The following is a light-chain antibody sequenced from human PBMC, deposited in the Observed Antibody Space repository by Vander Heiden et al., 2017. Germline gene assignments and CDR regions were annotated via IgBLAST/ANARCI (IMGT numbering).Light chain of an antibody. CDR1: SSDVGGYNY. CDR3: SSYTSSRGV. Sequence: QSALTQPASVSGSPGQSITISCTGTSSDVGGYNYVSWYQQQPGKAPKLMIYDVSNRPSGVSNRFSGSKSGNTASLTISGLQAEDEADYYCSSYTSSRGVFGTGTKVTVL. J-gene: IGLJ1*01. V-gene: IGLV2-14*01. CDR2: DVS.